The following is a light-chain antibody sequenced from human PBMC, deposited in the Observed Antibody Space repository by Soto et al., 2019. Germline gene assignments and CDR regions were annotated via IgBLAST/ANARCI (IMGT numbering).Light chain of an antibody. J-gene: IGLJ1*01. Sequence: QSVLTQPPSASGSPGQSVAISCTGTSSDVGGYNYVSWYQQHPGKAPKLMIYGVNKRPSGVPDRFSGSKSGNTASLTVSGLQAEDEADYYCSSYAGSSNVFGTGTKVTVL. CDR1: SSDVGGYNY. CDR2: GVN. V-gene: IGLV2-8*01. CDR3: SSYAGSSNV.